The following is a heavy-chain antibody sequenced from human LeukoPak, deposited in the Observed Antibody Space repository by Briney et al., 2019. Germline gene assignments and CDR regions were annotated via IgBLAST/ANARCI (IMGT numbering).Heavy chain of an antibody. CDR1: GGSFSGYY. D-gene: IGHD3-10*01. CDR2: INHSGST. V-gene: IGHV4-34*01. J-gene: IGHJ6*02. Sequence: SETLSLTWAVYGGSFSGYYWSWIRQPPGKGLEWIGEINHSGSTNYNPSLKSRVTISVDTSKNQFSLKLSSVTAADTAVYYCASMVRGPYGYYGMDVWGQGTTVTVSS. CDR3: ASMVRGPYGYYGMDV.